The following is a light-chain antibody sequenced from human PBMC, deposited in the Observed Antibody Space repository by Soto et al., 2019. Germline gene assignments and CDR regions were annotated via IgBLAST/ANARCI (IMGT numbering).Light chain of an antibody. J-gene: IGLJ2*01. V-gene: IGLV2-14*03. CDR1: STDIGGHYY. Sequence: QSALTQPASVSGSPGQSITISCTGTSTDIGGHYYVSWYQQHPGKAPKLIIYDVTDRPSGVSHRFSGSKSGNTASLTISGLQAEDEADYYCTSYTSTNYYFAVGGGTQLTVL. CDR2: DVT. CDR3: TSYTSTNYYFA.